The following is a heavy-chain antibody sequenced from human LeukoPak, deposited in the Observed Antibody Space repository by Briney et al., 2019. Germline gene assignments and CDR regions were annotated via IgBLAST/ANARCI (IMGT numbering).Heavy chain of an antibody. CDR1: GYTFTDYY. J-gene: IGHJ4*02. CDR2: INPNSGGT. V-gene: IGHV1-2*02. CDR3: ARARWQLVPYFDS. Sequence: ASVKVSCKASGYTFTDYYMHWVRQAPGQGLEWMGWINPNSGGTNFAQKFQGRVAMTRNTSISTAYLELGSLRSDDTAVYFCARARWQLVPYFDSWGQGTLVTVSS. D-gene: IGHD6-6*01.